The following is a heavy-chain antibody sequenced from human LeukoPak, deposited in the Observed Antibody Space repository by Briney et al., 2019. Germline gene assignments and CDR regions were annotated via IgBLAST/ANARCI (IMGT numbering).Heavy chain of an antibody. CDR2: INHSGST. V-gene: IGHV4-34*01. D-gene: IGHD2-2*01. CDR1: GGSFSGYY. CDR3: ARGRRVRYCSSTSCYGTDY. J-gene: IGHJ4*02. Sequence: YPSETLSLTCAVYGGSFSGYYWSWMRQPPGKGLEWIGEINHSGSTNYNPSLKSRVTISVDTSKNQFSLKLSSVTAADTAVYYCARGRRVRYCSSTSCYGTDYWGQGTLVTVSS.